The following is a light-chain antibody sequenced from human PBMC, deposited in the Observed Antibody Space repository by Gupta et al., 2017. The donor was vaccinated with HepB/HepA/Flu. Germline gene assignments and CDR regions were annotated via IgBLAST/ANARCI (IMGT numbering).Light chain of an antibody. CDR3: KQYESWPWT. Sequence: MVLTQSPATLSMSPGDRATLACRASQSVDICLAWYQQRPGQAPRRLIYETSSRATSVPARFSGSGSGTEFTLKISSVEAEDVAVYYCKQYESWPWTFGQGTKLEIK. CDR1: QSVDIC. J-gene: IGKJ1*01. V-gene: IGKV3-15*01. CDR2: ETS.